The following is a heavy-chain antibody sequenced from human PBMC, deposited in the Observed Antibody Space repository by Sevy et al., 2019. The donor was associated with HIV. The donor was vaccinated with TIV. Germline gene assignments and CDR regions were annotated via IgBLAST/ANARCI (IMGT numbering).Heavy chain of an antibody. V-gene: IGHV3-21*01. CDR3: ARVELGISPPGV. CDR1: GFTFSSYS. CDR2: ISSSSSYI. J-gene: IGHJ6*04. Sequence: GGSLRLSCAASGFTFSSYSMNWVRQAPGKGLEWVSSISSSSSYIYYADSVKGRFTISRDNAKNSLYLQMNSLRAEDTAVYYCARVELGISPPGVWGKGTTVTVSS. D-gene: IGHD7-27*01.